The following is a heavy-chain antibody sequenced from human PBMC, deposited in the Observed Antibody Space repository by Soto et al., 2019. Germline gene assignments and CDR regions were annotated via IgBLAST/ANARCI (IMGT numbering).Heavy chain of an antibody. D-gene: IGHD6-6*01. CDR1: GFTFSSYA. CDR2: ISGSGATT. V-gene: IGHV3-23*01. J-gene: IGHJ4*02. CDR3: AKAYTSSSLRYYFDY. Sequence: GGSLRLSCAASGFTFSSYAMSWVRQAPGRGLEWVSAISGSGATTYYADSVKGRFTFSRDNSKNTLYLQMNSLRAEDTAVYYCAKAYTSSSLRYYFDYWGRGTLVTVSS.